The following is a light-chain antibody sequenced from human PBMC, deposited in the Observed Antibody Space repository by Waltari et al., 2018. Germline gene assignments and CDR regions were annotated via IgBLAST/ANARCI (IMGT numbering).Light chain of an antibody. CDR3: TLYMGSGMSV. CDR2: NTK. J-gene: IGLJ6*01. CDR1: SGSVSTSNY. V-gene: IGLV8-61*01. Sequence: TVVTQEPSLSVSPGGTVTLTCGLNSGSVSTSNYPSWFQQTQGQAPRMLIYNTKTRPCGVSDRFSGCSLGNKGALTITGAQADDECHYYCTLYMGSGMSVFGSGTTLTVL.